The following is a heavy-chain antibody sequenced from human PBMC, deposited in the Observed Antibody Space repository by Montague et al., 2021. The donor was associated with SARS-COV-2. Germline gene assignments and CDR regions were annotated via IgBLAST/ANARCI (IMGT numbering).Heavy chain of an antibody. Sequence: SVKVSCKASGYTFTSYDIHWVRQATGQGLEWMGWMNPNRGNTGYAQKFQGRVTMTRDTSIRTTYMELSSLRSEDTAVYYCAKIRGPVGGGENWFDAWGQGTVVTVSS. CDR2: MNPNRGNT. CDR3: AKIRGPVGGGENWFDA. CDR1: GYTFTSYD. V-gene: IGHV1-8*01. J-gene: IGHJ5*02. D-gene: IGHD3-10*01.